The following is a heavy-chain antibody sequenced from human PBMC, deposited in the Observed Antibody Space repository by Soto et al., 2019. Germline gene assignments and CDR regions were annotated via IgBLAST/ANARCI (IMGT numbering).Heavy chain of an antibody. Sequence: ASVKVSCKASGGTFSSYAISWVRQAPGKGLEWMGGIIPIFGTANYAQKFQGRVTITADESTSTAYMELSSLRSEDTAVYYCARGDYDILTGTMNSYYYFDYWGQGTLVTVSS. CDR1: GGTFSSYA. V-gene: IGHV1-69*13. CDR2: IIPIFGTA. D-gene: IGHD3-9*01. J-gene: IGHJ4*02. CDR3: ARGDYDILTGTMNSYYYFDY.